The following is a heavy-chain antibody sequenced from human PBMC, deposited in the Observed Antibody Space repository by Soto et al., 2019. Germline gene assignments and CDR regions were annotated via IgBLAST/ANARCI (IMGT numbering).Heavy chain of an antibody. Sequence: SETLSLTCTVSGGSISSGGYYWSWIRQHPGEGLEWIGYIYYSGSTYYNPSLKSRVTISVDTSKNQFSLKLSSVTAADTAVYYCARDPVQLWSSIWGQGTLVTVSS. J-gene: IGHJ4*02. CDR1: GGSISSGGYY. D-gene: IGHD5-18*01. CDR3: ARDPVQLWSSI. V-gene: IGHV4-31*03. CDR2: IYYSGST.